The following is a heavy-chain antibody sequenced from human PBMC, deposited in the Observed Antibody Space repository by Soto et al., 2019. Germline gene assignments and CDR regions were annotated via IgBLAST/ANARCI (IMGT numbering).Heavy chain of an antibody. CDR3: ASNVGADDGLDV. J-gene: IGHJ3*01. CDR1: GGSISSGGYS. V-gene: IGHV4-30-2*01. Sequence: PSETLSLTCAVSGGSISSGGYSWTWIRQPPGKGLEWIGYIYHSGNTYYNPSLKSRVTISSDRSNNKLTLILSRVTAADTAVYYCASNVGADDGLDVWGQGTMVTVSS. CDR2: IYHSGNT. D-gene: IGHD2-15*01.